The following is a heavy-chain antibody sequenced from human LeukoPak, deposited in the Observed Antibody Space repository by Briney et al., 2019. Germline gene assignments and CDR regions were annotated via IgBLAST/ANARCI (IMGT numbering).Heavy chain of an antibody. V-gene: IGHV3-23*01. CDR2: ISGSGIVT. Sequence: GESLRLSCAISGFTFAKFAMSWVREAPGKGLEWVSTISGSGIVTYYADSVKGRFTISRDNSKNTLFLQMNSLRAEDTAVYYCASGDYDILTGYYWGQGTLVTVSS. D-gene: IGHD3-9*01. J-gene: IGHJ4*02. CDR3: ASGDYDILTGYY. CDR1: GFTFAKFA.